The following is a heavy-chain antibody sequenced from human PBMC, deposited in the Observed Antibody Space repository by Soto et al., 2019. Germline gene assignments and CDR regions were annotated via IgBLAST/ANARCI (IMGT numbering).Heavy chain of an antibody. Sequence: QVQLVQSGAEVKKPGASVKVSCKASGYTFTSYGISWVRQAPGQGLEWMGWISAYNGNTNYAQKLQGRVTMTTDTPTSKAYMELRSLRSDDTAVYYCARGGGRWDCSSTSCYSMDVWGQGTTVTVSS. V-gene: IGHV1-18*04. CDR2: ISAYNGNT. CDR3: ARGGGRWDCSSTSCYSMDV. J-gene: IGHJ6*02. D-gene: IGHD2-2*01. CDR1: GYTFTSYG.